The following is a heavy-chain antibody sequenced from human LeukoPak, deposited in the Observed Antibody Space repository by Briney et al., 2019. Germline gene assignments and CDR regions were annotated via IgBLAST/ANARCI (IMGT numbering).Heavy chain of an antibody. V-gene: IGHV3-23*01. D-gene: IGHD3-3*01. CDR1: GITLSNYG. CDR3: AKRRSENWSGKPH. CDR2: ISERGGST. Sequence: PGGSLRLSCVVSGITLSNYGMSWVRQAPGKGLEWVSGISERGGSTNYADSVKGRFIISRDTSKNTVYLQMNSLRVEDTAVYFCAKRRSENWSGKPHWGQGTLVTVSS. J-gene: IGHJ4*02.